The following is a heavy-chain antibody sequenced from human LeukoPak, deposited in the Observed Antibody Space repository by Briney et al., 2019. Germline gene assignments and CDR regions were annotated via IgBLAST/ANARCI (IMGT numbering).Heavy chain of an antibody. D-gene: IGHD1-26*01. J-gene: IGHJ3*02. CDR2: ISNDGNYI. CDR1: GFIFSGYS. V-gene: IGHV3-21*01. Sequence: PGGSLRLSCAASGFIFSGYSINWVRQAPGKGMEWVSSISNDGNYIYYAGSVKGRFTVSRDNPKNSLFLQMNSLRADDTAVYYCARGHSGSYQRNDAFDIWGQGTVVTVSS. CDR3: ARGHSGSYQRNDAFDI.